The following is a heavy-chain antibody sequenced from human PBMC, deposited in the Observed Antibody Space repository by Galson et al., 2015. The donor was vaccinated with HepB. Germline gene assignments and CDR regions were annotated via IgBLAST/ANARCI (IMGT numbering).Heavy chain of an antibody. Sequence: SVKVSCKASGYTFTTYGVSWVRQAPGQGLEWMGWINTYNGNTNFAQKFQGRVTMTTDTSTSTAYMELRSLTSDDTAVYFCARDGSGTWGDYWGQGTLVTVSS. J-gene: IGHJ4*02. D-gene: IGHD3-10*01. CDR3: ARDGSGTWGDY. V-gene: IGHV1-18*04. CDR2: INTYNGNT. CDR1: GYTFTTYG.